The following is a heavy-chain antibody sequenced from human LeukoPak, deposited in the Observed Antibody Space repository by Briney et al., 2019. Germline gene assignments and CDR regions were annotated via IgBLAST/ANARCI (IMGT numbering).Heavy chain of an antibody. Sequence: GGSLRLSCTASGFTLGDYAMSWFRQAPGKGLEWVAFIRYDGSNKYYADSVKGRFTISRDNSKNTLYLQMNSLRAEDTAVYYCAKGLGSSWDYYYYMDVWGKGTTVTISS. CDR2: IRYDGSNK. D-gene: IGHD6-13*01. CDR1: GFTLGDYA. CDR3: AKGLGSSWDYYYYMDV. J-gene: IGHJ6*03. V-gene: IGHV3-30*02.